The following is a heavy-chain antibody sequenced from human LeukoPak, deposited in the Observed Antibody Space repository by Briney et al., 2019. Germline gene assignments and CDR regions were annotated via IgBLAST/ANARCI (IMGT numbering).Heavy chain of an antibody. Sequence: SETLSLTCTVSGGSISSGSYYWSWIRQPAGKGLEWIGRIDTSGSTNYNPSLKSRVTISVDTSKNQFSLKLSSVTAADTAVYYCARDPQGYCSSTSCYKYYYFYMDVWGKGTTVTVSS. V-gene: IGHV4-61*02. CDR1: GGSISSGSYY. CDR3: ARDPQGYCSSTSCYKYYYFYMDV. CDR2: IDTSGST. D-gene: IGHD2-2*02. J-gene: IGHJ6*03.